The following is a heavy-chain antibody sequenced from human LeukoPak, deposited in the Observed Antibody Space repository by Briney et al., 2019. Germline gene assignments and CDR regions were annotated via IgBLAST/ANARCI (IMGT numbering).Heavy chain of an antibody. Sequence: GGSLRLSCAASGFTFSSYAMSWVRQAPGKGLEWVSAISGSGGSTYYADSVKGRFTISRDNSKNTVYLQMNSLRAEDTAVYYCAKWTRYCSGGSCYGGTSDYWGQGTLVTVSS. CDR3: AKWTRYCSGGSCYGGTSDY. CDR1: GFTFSSYA. CDR2: ISGSGGST. V-gene: IGHV3-23*01. D-gene: IGHD2-15*01. J-gene: IGHJ4*02.